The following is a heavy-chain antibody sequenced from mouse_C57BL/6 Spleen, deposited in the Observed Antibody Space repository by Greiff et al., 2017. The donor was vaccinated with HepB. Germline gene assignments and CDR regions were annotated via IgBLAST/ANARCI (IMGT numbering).Heavy chain of an antibody. V-gene: IGHV6-6*01. CDR2: IRNKANNHAT. CDR1: GFTFSDAW. J-gene: IGHJ1*03. D-gene: IGHD2-3*01. Sequence: EVKVVESGGGLVQPGGSMKLSCAASGFTFSDAWMDWVRQSPEKGLEWVAEIRNKANNHATYYAESVKGRFTISRDDSKSSVYLQMNSLRAEDTGIYYCTRRWLLRRWYFDVWGTGTTVTVSS. CDR3: TRRWLLRRWYFDV.